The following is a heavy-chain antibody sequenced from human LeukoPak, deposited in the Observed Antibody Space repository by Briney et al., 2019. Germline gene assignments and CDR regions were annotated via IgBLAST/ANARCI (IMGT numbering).Heavy chain of an antibody. Sequence: PGGSLRLSCVASGFTFRSYSMNWVRHAPGKGLEWVSSISSSSTYINYADSVKGRFTISRDNAKNSLYLQMNSPRADDTAVYYCARDEGYSNLDYWGQGTLVTVSS. D-gene: IGHD4-11*01. CDR2: ISSSSTYI. CDR1: GFTFRSYS. V-gene: IGHV3-21*01. CDR3: ARDEGYSNLDY. J-gene: IGHJ4*02.